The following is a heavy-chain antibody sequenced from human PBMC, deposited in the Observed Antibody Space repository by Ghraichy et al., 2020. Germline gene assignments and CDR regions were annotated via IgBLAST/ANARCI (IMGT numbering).Heavy chain of an antibody. Sequence: GGSLRLSCAASGFTFDDYAMHWVRQAPGKGLEWVSGISWNSGSIGYADSVKGRFTISRDNAKNSLYLQMNSLRAEDTALYYCAKDVRYDILTGYYNGGFDYWGQGTLVTVSS. D-gene: IGHD3-9*01. J-gene: IGHJ4*02. V-gene: IGHV3-9*01. CDR1: GFTFDDYA. CDR3: AKDVRYDILTGYYNGGFDY. CDR2: ISWNSGSI.